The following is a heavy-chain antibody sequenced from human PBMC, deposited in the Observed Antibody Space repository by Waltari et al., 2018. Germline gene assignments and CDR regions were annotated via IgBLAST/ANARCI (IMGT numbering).Heavy chain of an antibody. V-gene: IGHV4-34*01. Sequence: QVQLQQWGAGLLKPSETLSLTCAVYGGSFSGYYWSWIRQPPGKGLEWIGEINHSGSTNYNPSLKSRVTISVDTSKNQFSLKLSSVTAADTAVYYCAREGGRGGYDSGAGHAFDIWGQGTMVTVSS. CDR1: GGSFSGYY. D-gene: IGHD5-12*01. CDR2: INHSGST. J-gene: IGHJ3*02. CDR3: AREGGRGGYDSGAGHAFDI.